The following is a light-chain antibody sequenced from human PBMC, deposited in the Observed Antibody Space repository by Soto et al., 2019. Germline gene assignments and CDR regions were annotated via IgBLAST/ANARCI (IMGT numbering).Light chain of an antibody. CDR1: SGDIGSYNR. CDR2: EVT. V-gene: IGLV2-14*01. CDR3: SSYTNINTRACV. Sequence: QSALTQPASVSRSPGQSITISCTGTSGDIGSYNRVSWYQQHPGKAPKLIIYEVTDRPSGVSNRFSGSKSGNTASLTISGLQAEDEAEYYCSSYTNINTRACVFGTGTQLTVL. J-gene: IGLJ1*01.